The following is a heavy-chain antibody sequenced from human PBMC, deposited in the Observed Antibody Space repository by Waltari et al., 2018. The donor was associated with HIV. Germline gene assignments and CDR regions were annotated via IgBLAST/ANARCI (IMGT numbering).Heavy chain of an antibody. J-gene: IGHJ3*01. D-gene: IGHD3-16*01. Sequence: RGAGPLKSSGNLSLVCAVSGWPLGGHFWAWVRQPPGGGLEWIGGINHSGVTNYKSSLGGRVALSVDTSKNQFSLEVASVTAADTALYFCVRGSYDYVRGSQPGNAFEVWGQGTPVIVS. V-gene: IGHV4-34*01. CDR3: VRGSYDYVRGSQPGNAFEV. CDR2: INHSGVT. CDR1: GWPLGGHF.